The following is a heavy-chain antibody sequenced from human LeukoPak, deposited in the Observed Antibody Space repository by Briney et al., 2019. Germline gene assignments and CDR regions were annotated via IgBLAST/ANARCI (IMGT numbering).Heavy chain of an antibody. CDR2: INAGNGNT. D-gene: IGHD1-20*01. CDR1: GYTFTSYA. CDR3: ARGITGTTGGAFDI. J-gene: IGHJ3*02. Sequence: GASVKVSCKASGYTFTSYAMHWVRQAPGQRLEWMGWINAGNGNTKYSQEFQGRVTITRDTSASTAYMELSSLRSEDMAVYYCARGITGTTGGAFDIWGQGTMVTVSS. V-gene: IGHV1-3*03.